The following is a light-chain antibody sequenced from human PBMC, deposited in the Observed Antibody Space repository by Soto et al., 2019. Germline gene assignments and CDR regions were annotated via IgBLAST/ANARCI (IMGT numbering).Light chain of an antibody. J-gene: IGKJ4*01. CDR3: QQYHSYSLT. Sequence: DIQMTQSPSTLSASVGDRVTITCRASQSISSWLAWYQQKPGKAPKLLFYDASTLESGVPSRFSGSESGTEFTLTISSLQPDDFATYYCQQYHSYSLTFGGGTKVEVK. V-gene: IGKV1-5*01. CDR1: QSISSW. CDR2: DAS.